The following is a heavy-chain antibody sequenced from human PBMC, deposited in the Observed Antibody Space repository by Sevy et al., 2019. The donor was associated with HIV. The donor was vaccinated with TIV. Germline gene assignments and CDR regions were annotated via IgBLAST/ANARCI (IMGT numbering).Heavy chain of an antibody. CDR3: AKNTAAACTGGFDY. D-gene: IGHD6-13*01. Sequence: GGSLRLSCAASGFTVSYSGMHWVRQAPGKGLEWVTFIQYDGSNKYDADSVKGRFTISRDNSKNTLYLQMNSLRRDDTALYFCAKNTAAACTGGFDYWGHGILVTVSS. CDR1: GFTVSYSG. J-gene: IGHJ4*01. V-gene: IGHV3-30*02. CDR2: IQYDGSNK.